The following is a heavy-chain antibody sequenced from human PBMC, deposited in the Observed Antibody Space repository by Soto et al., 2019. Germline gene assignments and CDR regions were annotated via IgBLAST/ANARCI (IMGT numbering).Heavy chain of an antibody. CDR1: GGSLTSSSHY. CDR3: ARLITGDSY. CDR2: IYYSGST. J-gene: IGHJ4*02. D-gene: IGHD4-17*01. Sequence: SETLSLTCTVSGGSLTSSSHYWGWIRQPPGKGLEWIGSIYYSGSTYYNPSLKSRVTISVDTSKNQFSLKLSSVTAADTAVYYCARLITGDSYWGQGTLVTVSS. V-gene: IGHV4-39*01.